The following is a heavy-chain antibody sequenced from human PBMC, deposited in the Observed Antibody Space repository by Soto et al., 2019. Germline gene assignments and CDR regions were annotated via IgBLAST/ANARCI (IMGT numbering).Heavy chain of an antibody. Sequence: SETLSLTCTVSGGSISNHYWNWIRQPPGKGPEWIGFIYDSGRSSYNPSLESRVTISVDTSKNQFSLKLSSVTAADTAVYYCARGSSWIDYWGQGTLVTVSS. J-gene: IGHJ4*02. CDR2: IYDSGRS. CDR1: GGSISNHY. D-gene: IGHD6-13*01. CDR3: ARGSSWIDY. V-gene: IGHV4-59*11.